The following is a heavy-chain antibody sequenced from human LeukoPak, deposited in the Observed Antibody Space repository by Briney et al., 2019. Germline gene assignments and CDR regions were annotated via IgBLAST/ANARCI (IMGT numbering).Heavy chain of an antibody. D-gene: IGHD3-10*01. J-gene: IGHJ4*02. Sequence: SETLSLTCTVSGGSISSYYWSWIRQPPGKGLEWIGYIYYSGSTNYNPSLKSRVTISVDTSKNQFSLKLSSVTAADTAVYYCARRLPMVRGVAFDYWGQGTLVTVSS. CDR3: ARRLPMVRGVAFDY. V-gene: IGHV4-59*08. CDR1: GGSISSYY. CDR2: IYYSGST.